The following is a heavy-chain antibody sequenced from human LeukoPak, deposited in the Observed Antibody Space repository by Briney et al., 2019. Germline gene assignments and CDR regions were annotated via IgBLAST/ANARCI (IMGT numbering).Heavy chain of an antibody. CDR1: GFTFDDYA. J-gene: IGHJ4*02. Sequence: GRSLRLSCAASGFTFDDYAMLWVRQAPGKGLEWVSGISWNSGSIGYADSVKGRFAISRDNAKNSLYLQMNSLRAEDTALYYCAKDTEYSGSYRFDYWGQGTLVTVSS. CDR3: AKDTEYSGSYRFDY. V-gene: IGHV3-9*01. D-gene: IGHD1-26*01. CDR2: ISWNSGSI.